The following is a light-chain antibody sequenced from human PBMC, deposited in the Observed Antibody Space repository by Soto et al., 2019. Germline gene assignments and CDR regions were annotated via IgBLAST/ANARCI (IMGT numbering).Light chain of an antibody. CDR3: CPYAGTSTVYV. CDR1: SSDVGSYNL. Sequence: QSVLTQPASVSGSPGQSITISCTGTSSDVGSYNLVSWYQQHPGKAPKLMIYEGSKRPSGVSNRFSGSKSGNTASLTISGLQAEDEADHYCCPYAGTSTVYVFGNGTKVTV. J-gene: IGLJ1*01. CDR2: EGS. V-gene: IGLV2-23*01.